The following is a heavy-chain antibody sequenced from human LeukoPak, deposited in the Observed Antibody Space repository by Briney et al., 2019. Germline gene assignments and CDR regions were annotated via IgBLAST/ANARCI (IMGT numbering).Heavy chain of an antibody. V-gene: IGHV3-30-3*01. Sequence: GGSLRLSCAASGFTFSSYAMHWVRQAPGKGLEWVAVISYDGSNKYYADSVKGRFTISRDNSKNTLYLQMNSLRAEDTAVYYCARDLGSDDYGVTNQYPSAFDIWGQGTMVTVPS. D-gene: IGHD4-17*01. CDR2: ISYDGSNK. CDR3: ARDLGSDDYGVTNQYPSAFDI. J-gene: IGHJ3*02. CDR1: GFTFSSYA.